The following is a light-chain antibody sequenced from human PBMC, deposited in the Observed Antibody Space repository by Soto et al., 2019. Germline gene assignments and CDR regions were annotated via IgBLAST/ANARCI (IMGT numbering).Light chain of an antibody. V-gene: IGKV1-39*01. CDR1: QSIGTY. CDR2: AAS. J-gene: IGKJ1*01. CDR3: HYYSAVWT. Sequence: DTQMTQSPSSLSASVGDRVTITCRASQSIGTYLNWYQHKPGKAPNLLIYAASNLQSGVPSRFSGSGSGTDFTLTISSLQPEDFATYYCHYYSAVWTFGQGTKV.